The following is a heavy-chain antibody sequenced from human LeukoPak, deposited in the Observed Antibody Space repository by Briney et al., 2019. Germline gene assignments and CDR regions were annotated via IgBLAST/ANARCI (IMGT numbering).Heavy chain of an antibody. D-gene: IGHD2-2*01. V-gene: IGHV3-21*01. Sequence: GGSLRLSCAASGFTFSSYSMNWVRQAPGKGLEWVSSISSSSSYIYYADSVKGRFTISRDNAKNSLYLQMNSLRAEDTAVYYCARDREGVVVPAANYIDHWGQGTLVTVSS. CDR3: ARDREGVVVPAANYIDH. CDR2: ISSSSSYI. CDR1: GFTFSSYS. J-gene: IGHJ4*02.